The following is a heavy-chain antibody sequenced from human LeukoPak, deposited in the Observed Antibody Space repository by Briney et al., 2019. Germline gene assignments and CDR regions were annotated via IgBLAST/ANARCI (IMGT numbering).Heavy chain of an antibody. CDR1: GGSFSGYY. CDR2: INHSGST. J-gene: IGHJ4*02. V-gene: IGHV4-34*01. Sequence: SETLSLTCAVYGGSFSGYYWSWVRQPPGKGLDWIGEINHSGSTNYNPSLKSRVTISVDTSKNQFSLKLSSVTAADTAVYYCARTMVRGVIIVRLFDYWGQGTLVTVSS. CDR3: ARTMVRGVIIVRLFDY. D-gene: IGHD3-10*01.